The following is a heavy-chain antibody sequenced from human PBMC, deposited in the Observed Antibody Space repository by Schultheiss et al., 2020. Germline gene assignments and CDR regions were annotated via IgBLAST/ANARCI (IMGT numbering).Heavy chain of an antibody. V-gene: IGHV4-39*01. CDR2: IYNSGNT. J-gene: IGHJ4*02. Sequence: SETLSLTCTVSGGSISSSSFYWGWIRQPPGKGLEWLGSIYNSGNTYYNPSLKSRVTISVDTSKNQFSLKLSSVTAADTAVYYCARGGIAALDDWGQGTLVTVSS. CDR3: ARGGIAALDD. D-gene: IGHD6-13*01. CDR1: GGSISSSSFY.